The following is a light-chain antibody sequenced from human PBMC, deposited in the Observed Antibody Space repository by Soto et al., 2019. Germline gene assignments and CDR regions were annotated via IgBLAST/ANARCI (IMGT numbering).Light chain of an antibody. J-gene: IGLJ2*01. Sequence: QPVLTQSPSAPASLGASVKLTCTLSSGHSSYAIAWHQQQPEKGPRYLMKLNSDGSHSKGDGIPDRFSGSSSGAERYLTISSLQSEDEADYYCQTWGTGGVFGGGTKVTVL. CDR2: LNSDGSH. V-gene: IGLV4-69*01. CDR3: QTWGTGGV. CDR1: SGHSSYA.